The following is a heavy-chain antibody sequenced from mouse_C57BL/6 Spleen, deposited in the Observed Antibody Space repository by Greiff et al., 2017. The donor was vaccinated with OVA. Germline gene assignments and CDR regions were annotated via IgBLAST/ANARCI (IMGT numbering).Heavy chain of an antibody. CDR3: ARHTSYYFDY. CDR1: GFTFSDYY. CDR2: ISNGGGST. J-gene: IGHJ2*01. V-gene: IGHV5-12*01. Sequence: EVQGVESGGGLVQPGGSLKLSCAASGFTFSDYYMYWVRQTPEKRLEWVAYISNGGGSTYYPDTVKGRFTISRDNAKNTLYLQMSRLKSEDTAMYYCARHTSYYFDYWGQGTTLTVSS.